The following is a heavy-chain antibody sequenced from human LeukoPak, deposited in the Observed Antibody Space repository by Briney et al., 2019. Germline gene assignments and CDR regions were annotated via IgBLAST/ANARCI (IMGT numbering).Heavy chain of an antibody. V-gene: IGHV3-23*01. CDR2: ISGSGGST. CDR1: GFTFSSYA. J-gene: IGHJ4*02. CDR3: AKASGTTLTYGDY. Sequence: GGSLRLSCAASGFTFSSYAMNWVRQAPRKGLEWVSAISGSGGSTYYADSVKGRFTISRDNSRNTLYLQMNSLRAEDTALYYCAKASGTTLTYGDYWGQGTLVTASS. D-gene: IGHD1-7*01.